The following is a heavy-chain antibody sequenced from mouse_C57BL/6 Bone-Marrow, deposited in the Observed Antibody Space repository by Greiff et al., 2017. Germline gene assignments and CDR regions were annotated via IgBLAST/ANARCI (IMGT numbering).Heavy chain of an antibody. CDR3: ARGLLGRAY. J-gene: IGHJ3*01. V-gene: IGHV1-64*01. Sequence: QVQLKEPGAELVKPGASVKLSCKASGYTFTSYWMHWVKQRPGQGLEWIGMIHPNSGSTNYNEKFNSKATLTVDKSSSTAYMQLSSLTSEDSAVYYCARGLLGRAYWGQGTLVTVSA. D-gene: IGHD4-1*01. CDR1: GYTFTSYW. CDR2: IHPNSGST.